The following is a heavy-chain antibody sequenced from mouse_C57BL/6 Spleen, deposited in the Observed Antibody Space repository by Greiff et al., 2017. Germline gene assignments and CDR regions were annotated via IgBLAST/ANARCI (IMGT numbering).Heavy chain of an antibody. CDR3: AIQEYYDYEFAY. D-gene: IGHD2-4*01. Sequence: VQLQQSGAELVKPGASVKISCKASGYAFRSYWMNWVKQRPGQGLEWIGQIYPGDGDTNYNGKFKGKATLTVDKSSSTAYMQLSSLTSEDSSVYYCAIQEYYDYEFAYWGQGTLVTVSA. CDR1: GYAFRSYW. V-gene: IGHV1-80*01. J-gene: IGHJ3*01. CDR2: IYPGDGDT.